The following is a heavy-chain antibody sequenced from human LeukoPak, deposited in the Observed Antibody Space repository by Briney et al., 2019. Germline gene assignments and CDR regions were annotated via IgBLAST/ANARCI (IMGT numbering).Heavy chain of an antibody. V-gene: IGHV3-74*01. D-gene: IGHD2-8*01. CDR2: INTDGSSR. J-gene: IGHJ5*02. CDR1: VFTFSSHW. Sequence: GGSLRLSCAASVFTFSSHWMHWVRQAPGKGLVWVSRINTDGSSRNYADSVKGRFTISRDNAKSTLYLQMDSLSAEDTAVYYCARGYSTTPNQNWFDPWGQGTLVTVSS. CDR3: ARGYSTTPNQNWFDP.